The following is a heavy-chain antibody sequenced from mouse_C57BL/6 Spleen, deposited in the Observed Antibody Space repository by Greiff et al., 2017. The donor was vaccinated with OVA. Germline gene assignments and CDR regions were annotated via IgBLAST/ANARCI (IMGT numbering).Heavy chain of an antibody. CDR1: GYSFTDYN. CDR2: INPNYGTT. CDR3: AREKLMVAGRYFDY. Sequence: VQLQQSGPELVKPGASVKISCKASGYSFTDYNMNWVKQSNGKSLEWIGVINPNYGTTSYNQKFKGKATLTVDQSSSTAYIQLNSLTSEDSAVYDYAREKLMVAGRYFDYWGKGTTLTVSS. J-gene: IGHJ2*01. V-gene: IGHV1-39*01. D-gene: IGHD2-2*01.